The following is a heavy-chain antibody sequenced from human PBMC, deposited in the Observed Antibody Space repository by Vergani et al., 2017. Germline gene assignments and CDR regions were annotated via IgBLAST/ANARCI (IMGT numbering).Heavy chain of an antibody. D-gene: IGHD3-16*02. CDR3: ARIVRLGELSPNDAFDI. J-gene: IGHJ3*02. CDR2: ISSSSSYI. CDR1: GFTFSSYS. V-gene: IGHV3-21*05. Sequence: EVQLVESGGGLVQPGGSLRLSCAASGFTFSSYSMNWVRQAPGKGLEWVSYISSSSSYIYYADSVKGRFTISRDNAKNSLYLQMNSLRAEDTAVYYCARIVRLGELSPNDAFDIWGQGTMVTVSS.